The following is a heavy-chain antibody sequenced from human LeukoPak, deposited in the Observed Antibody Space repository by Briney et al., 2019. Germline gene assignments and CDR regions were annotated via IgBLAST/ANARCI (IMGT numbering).Heavy chain of an antibody. D-gene: IGHD3-22*01. J-gene: IGHJ4*02. Sequence: GGSLRLSCVASGFTFDDYALHWVRQGLGKGLEWVASITWNGGIVDYADSVKGRFTVSRDNAKNSLYLRMNSLRAEDTAVYYCARDLTPSHENSGPDYWGQGTLVTVSS. CDR2: ITWNGGIV. V-gene: IGHV3-9*01. CDR1: GFTFDDYA. CDR3: ARDLTPSHENSGPDY.